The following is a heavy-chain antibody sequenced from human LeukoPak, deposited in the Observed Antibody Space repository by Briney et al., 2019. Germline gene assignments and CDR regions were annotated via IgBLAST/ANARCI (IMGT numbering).Heavy chain of an antibody. CDR1: GFIFNNYG. CDR2: ISNDGGGT. J-gene: IGHJ5*02. Sequence: GGSLRLSCAASGFIFNNYGLIWVRQAPGKGLEWVSAISNDGGGTQYADFVEGRFTISRDNSKNTLFLQMSSLRSEDTALYYCAKGSSGYFADLWGQGTLVTVSS. CDR3: AKGSSGYFADL. V-gene: IGHV3-23*01. D-gene: IGHD3-22*01.